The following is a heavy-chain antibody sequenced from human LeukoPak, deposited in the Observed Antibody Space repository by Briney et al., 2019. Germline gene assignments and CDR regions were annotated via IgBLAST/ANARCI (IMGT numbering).Heavy chain of an antibody. Sequence: GASVNVSCKASGGTFSSYAIIWVRQAPGQGLEWMGGITPIFGTANYAQRFQGRVTITTDESTSTAYMELSSLRSEDTAVYYCARVMGGYSSSGAFDYWGQGTLVTVSS. D-gene: IGHD6-6*01. CDR2: ITPIFGTA. CDR1: GGTFSSYA. V-gene: IGHV1-69*05. J-gene: IGHJ4*02. CDR3: ARVMGGYSSSGAFDY.